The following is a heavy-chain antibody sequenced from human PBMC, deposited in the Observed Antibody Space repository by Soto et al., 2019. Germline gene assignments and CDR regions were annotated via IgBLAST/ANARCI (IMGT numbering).Heavy chain of an antibody. CDR3: AKAKRVILPTTTVGLDY. J-gene: IGHJ4*02. D-gene: IGHD4-4*01. V-gene: IGHV3-23*01. CDR2: ISPTGGST. Sequence: EVQLLESGGNLVQPGGSLRLSCAGSGFPFSTYAVSWVRQTPGKGLEWVSAISPTGGSTYYAASVRGRFTISRDNSKNTVFLQMSGLRAEDTAIYYCAKAKRVILPTTTVGLDYWGQGTVLSVSS. CDR1: GFPFSTYA.